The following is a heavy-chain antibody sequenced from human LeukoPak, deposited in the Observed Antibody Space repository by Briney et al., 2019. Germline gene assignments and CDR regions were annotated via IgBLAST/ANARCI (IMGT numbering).Heavy chain of an antibody. Sequence: PGGSLRLSCAGSGFTFINYWMSWVRQAPGKGLEWVSVIYSGGSTYYADSVKGRFTISRDNSKNTLYLQMNSLRAEDTAVYYCASSFSPGGYWGQGTLVTVSS. CDR2: IYSGGST. V-gene: IGHV3-53*01. D-gene: IGHD3-10*01. CDR1: GFTFINYW. J-gene: IGHJ4*02. CDR3: ASSFSPGGY.